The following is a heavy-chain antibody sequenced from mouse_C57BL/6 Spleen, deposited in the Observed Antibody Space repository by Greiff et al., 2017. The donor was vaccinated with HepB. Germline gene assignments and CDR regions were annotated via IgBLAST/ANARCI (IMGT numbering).Heavy chain of an antibody. CDR1: GYTFTDYE. CDR2: IDPETGGT. J-gene: IGHJ4*01. Sequence: QVQLKESGAELVRPGASVTLSCKASGYTFTDYEMHWVKQTPVHGLEWIGAIDPETGGTAYNQKFKGKAILTADKSSSTAYMELRSLTSEDSAVYYCTSNYGDGAMDYWGQGTSVTVSS. D-gene: IGHD2-13*01. V-gene: IGHV1-15*01. CDR3: TSNYGDGAMDY.